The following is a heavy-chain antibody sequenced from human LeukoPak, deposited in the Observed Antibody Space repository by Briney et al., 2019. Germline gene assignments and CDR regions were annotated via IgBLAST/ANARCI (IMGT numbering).Heavy chain of an antibody. J-gene: IGHJ4*02. CDR2: INHSGST. Sequence: PSETLSLTCAVYGGSFSGYYWSWIRQPPGKGLEWIGEINHSGSTNYNPSLKSRVTISVDTSKNQFSLKLSSVTAADTAVYYCARAGHDYVWGSYRHGGFDYWGQRTLVTVSS. D-gene: IGHD3-16*02. CDR1: GGSFSGYY. V-gene: IGHV4-34*01. CDR3: ARAGHDYVWGSYRHGGFDY.